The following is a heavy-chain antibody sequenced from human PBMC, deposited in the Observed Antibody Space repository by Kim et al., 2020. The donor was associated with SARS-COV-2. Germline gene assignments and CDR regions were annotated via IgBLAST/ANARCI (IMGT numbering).Heavy chain of an antibody. V-gene: IGHV1-46*01. J-gene: IGHJ6*02. CDR3: ARGEDIVVVPAGYSYYYGMDV. CDR1: GYTFTSYY. CDR2: INSSGGST. Sequence: ASVKVSCKASGYTFTSYYMHWVRHAPGQGLEWMGIINSSGGSTSYAQQFQGRVTMTRDTSTSAVYMELSSLRSEDTAVYYCARGEDIVVVPAGYSYYYGMDVWGQGTPVTVSS. D-gene: IGHD2-2*01.